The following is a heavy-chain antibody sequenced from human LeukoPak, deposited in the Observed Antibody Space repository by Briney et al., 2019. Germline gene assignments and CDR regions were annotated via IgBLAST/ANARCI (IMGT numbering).Heavy chain of an antibody. D-gene: IGHD1-26*01. J-gene: IGHJ4*02. V-gene: IGHV4-34*01. CDR2: INHSGST. CDR3: ARRGTYLVR. CDR1: GGSFSAYY. Sequence: SETLSLTCAVYGGSFSAYYWSWIRQPPGKGLEWIGEINHSGSTNYNPSLKSRVTISVGTSKNQFSLKLSSVTAADTAVYYCARRGTYLVRWGQGTLVTVSS.